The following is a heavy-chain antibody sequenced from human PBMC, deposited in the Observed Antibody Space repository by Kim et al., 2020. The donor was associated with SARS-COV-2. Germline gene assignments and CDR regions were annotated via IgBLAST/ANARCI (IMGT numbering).Heavy chain of an antibody. CDR2: ISSSSSTI. CDR3: ARRYCGGDCYSSSWYFDL. Sequence: GGSLRLSCAASGFTFSSYSMNWVRQAPGKGLEWVSYISSSSSTIYYADSVKDRFTISRDNAKNSLYLQMNSLRDEDTAVYYCARRYCGGDCYSSSWYFDLWGRGTLVTVSS. J-gene: IGHJ2*01. D-gene: IGHD2-21*02. CDR1: GFTFSSYS. V-gene: IGHV3-48*02.